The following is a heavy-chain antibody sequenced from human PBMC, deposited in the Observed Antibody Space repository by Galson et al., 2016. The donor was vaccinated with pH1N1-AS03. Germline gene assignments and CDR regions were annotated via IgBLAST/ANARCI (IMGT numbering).Heavy chain of an antibody. V-gene: IGHV4-61*02. D-gene: IGHD1-1*01. CDR1: GGSISSASDS. Sequence: TLSLTCAVSGGSISSASDSWTWIRQPAAQGLEWIGRVYTTGRTNYNPSLKSRVTISVDTSKNQFSLKLCSVTAADPAVYYCARVVYNYAFYFDLWGRGTLVTVSS. CDR3: ARVVYNYAFYFDL. CDR2: VYTTGRT. J-gene: IGHJ2*01.